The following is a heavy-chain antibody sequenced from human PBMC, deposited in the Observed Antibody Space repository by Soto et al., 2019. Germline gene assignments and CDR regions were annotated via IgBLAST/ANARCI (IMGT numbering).Heavy chain of an antibody. J-gene: IGHJ6*02. V-gene: IGHV3-11*05. CDR1: GLTFSDYY. CDR2: ITSSGSYT. CDR3: ARELDGIDV. Sequence: QVQLVESGGGLVKPGGSLRLSCAASGLTFSDYYMSWIRQAPGKGLEWVSYITSSGSYTQYADSVQGRFTISRDNAKNSRYLQRNSLRVADTAIYYGARELDGIDVWGQGTTVTVAS.